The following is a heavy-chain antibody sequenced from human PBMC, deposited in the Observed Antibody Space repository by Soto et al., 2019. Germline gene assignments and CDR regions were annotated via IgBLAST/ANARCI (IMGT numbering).Heavy chain of an antibody. CDR1: GGSISSYY. V-gene: IGHV4-59*01. D-gene: IGHD3-10*01. Sequence: QVQLQESGPGLVKPSETLSLTCTVSGGSISSYYWSWIRQPPGKGLEWIGYIYYSGSTNYNPSLKSRVTISVDTSKNQCSLKLSSVTAADTAVYYCARGSTMVRGAIQGMDVWGQGTTVTVSS. CDR2: IYYSGST. CDR3: ARGSTMVRGAIQGMDV. J-gene: IGHJ6*02.